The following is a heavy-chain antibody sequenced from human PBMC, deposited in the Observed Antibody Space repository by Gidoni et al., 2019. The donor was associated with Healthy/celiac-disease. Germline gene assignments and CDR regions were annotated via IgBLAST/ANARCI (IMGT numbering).Heavy chain of an antibody. CDR2: ISGSGGST. J-gene: IGHJ4*02. D-gene: IGHD2-2*01. CDR3: AKDEGFRVVVVPAASFDY. V-gene: IGHV3-23*01. CDR1: GFTFSSYA. Sequence: EVQLLESGGGLVPPGGSLRLSCAASGFTFSSYAMSWVRQAPGKGLEWVSAISGSGGSTYYADSVKGRFTISRDNSKNTLYLQMNSLRAEDTAVYYCAKDEGFRVVVVPAASFDYWGQGTLVTVSS.